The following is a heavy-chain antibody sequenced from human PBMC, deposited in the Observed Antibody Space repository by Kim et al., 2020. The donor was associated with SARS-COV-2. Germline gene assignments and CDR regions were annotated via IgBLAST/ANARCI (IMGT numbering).Heavy chain of an antibody. Sequence: ASVKVSCKASGYTFTSYYMHWVRQAPGQGLEWMGIINPSGGSTSYAQKFQGRVTMTSDTSTSTVYMELSSLRSEDTAVYYCARAPYCGGDCYSRYYYGMDVWGQGTTVTVSS. CDR3: ARAPYCGGDCYSRYYYGMDV. V-gene: IGHV1-46*01. D-gene: IGHD2-21*02. CDR2: INPSGGST. CDR1: GYTFTSYY. J-gene: IGHJ6*02.